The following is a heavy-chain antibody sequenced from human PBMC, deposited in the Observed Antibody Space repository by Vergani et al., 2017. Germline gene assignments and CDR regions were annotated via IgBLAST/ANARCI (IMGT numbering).Heavy chain of an antibody. CDR2: ISWNSGSI. D-gene: IGHD2-15*01. V-gene: IGHV3-9*01. Sequence: EVQLVESGGGLVQPGRSLRLSCAASGFTFADYAMHWVRQAPGKGLEWVSGISWNSGSIGYADSVKGRFTISSDNSKNTLYLQMNSLRAEDTAVYYCAKETYGSGGSCYSYWGQGTLVTVSS. CDR1: GFTFADYA. CDR3: AKETYGSGGSCYSY. J-gene: IGHJ4*02.